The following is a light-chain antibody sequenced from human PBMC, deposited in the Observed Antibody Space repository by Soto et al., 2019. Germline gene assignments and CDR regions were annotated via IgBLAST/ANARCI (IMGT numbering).Light chain of an antibody. Sequence: DIQMTQSPSSLSASLGDRVTITCQASQDISNYLNWYQQKPGKAPKLLIYDASNLETGVPSRFSGSGSGTDFTFTISRLQPEDIATYYCQQYDNLPYTFGQGTKLEIK. CDR2: DAS. CDR1: QDISNY. CDR3: QQYDNLPYT. V-gene: IGKV1-33*01. J-gene: IGKJ2*01.